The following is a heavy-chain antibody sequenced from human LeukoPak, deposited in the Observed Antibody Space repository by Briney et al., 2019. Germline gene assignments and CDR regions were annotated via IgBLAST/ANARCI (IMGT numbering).Heavy chain of an antibody. CDR2: INPNSGGT. CDR3: ARGVPTTVLTPWDY. J-gene: IGHJ4*02. D-gene: IGHD4-23*01. Sequence: ASVKVSCKASGYTFTAYYIHWVRQAPGQGLEWMGWINPNSGGTNYAQKFKGRVTMTRDTSISTAYMELSRLRSDDTAVYYCARGVPTTVLTPWDYWGQGTLVTVSS. CDR1: GYTFTAYY. V-gene: IGHV1-2*02.